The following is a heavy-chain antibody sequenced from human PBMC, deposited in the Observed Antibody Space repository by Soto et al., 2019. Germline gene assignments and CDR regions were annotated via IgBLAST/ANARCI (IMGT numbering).Heavy chain of an antibody. J-gene: IGHJ4*02. D-gene: IGHD5-12*01. CDR3: LRGNSGYGNFDY. V-gene: IGHV3-74*01. CDR2: IKGDGSET. Sequence: LRLSCAASGFTFSSYWMHWVRQAPGKGLVWVSRIKGDGSETNYADSVKGRFTISRDNAKNTLYLQLNSLRAEDTAVYYCLRGNSGYGNFDYWGQGARVTVSS. CDR1: GFTFSSYW.